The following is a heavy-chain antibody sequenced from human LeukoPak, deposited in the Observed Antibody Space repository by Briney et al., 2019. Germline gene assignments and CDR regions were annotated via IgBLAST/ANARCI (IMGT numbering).Heavy chain of an antibody. Sequence: SETLSLTCTVSGGSISSSSYYWGWIRQPPGKGLEWIGSIYYSVSTYYSPSLKSRVTISADTSKNQFSLKLSFVTAADTVVYYCARHAMSYDFWSGPSWFDPWGQGTLVTVSS. CDR3: ARHAMSYDFWSGPSWFDP. CDR1: GGSISSSSYY. V-gene: IGHV4-39*01. D-gene: IGHD3-3*01. J-gene: IGHJ5*02. CDR2: IYYSVST.